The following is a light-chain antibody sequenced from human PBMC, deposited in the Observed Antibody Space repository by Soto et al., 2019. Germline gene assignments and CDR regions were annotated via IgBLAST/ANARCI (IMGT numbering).Light chain of an antibody. J-gene: IGLJ2*01. V-gene: IGLV1-40*01. Sequence: LTQPPSVSGAPGQRVTISCTGSSSNIGTGYDVHWYQQLPRTAPKLLIYGNTNRPSGVPDRFSGSKSGTSASLAITGLQAEDEADYYCQSYDSSLSGSVFGGGTKLTVL. CDR1: SSNIGTGYD. CDR3: QSYDSSLSGSV. CDR2: GNT.